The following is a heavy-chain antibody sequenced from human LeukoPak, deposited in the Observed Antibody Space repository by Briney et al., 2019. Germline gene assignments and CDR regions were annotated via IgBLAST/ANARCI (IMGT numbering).Heavy chain of an antibody. J-gene: IGHJ5*02. CDR2: IKQDESEK. V-gene: IGHV3-7*01. CDR1: GFTFSNYW. Sequence: GGSLRLACVGSGFTFSNYWMTWVRQAPGKGLEWVANIKQDESEKYYLDSVKGRFTISRDNAMNSLFLQMNSLRAEDTSVYYCTSTSSWGQGTLVTVSS. CDR3: TSTSS.